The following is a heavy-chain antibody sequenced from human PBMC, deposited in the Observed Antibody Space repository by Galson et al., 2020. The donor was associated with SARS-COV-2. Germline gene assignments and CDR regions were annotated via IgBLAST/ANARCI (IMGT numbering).Heavy chain of an antibody. CDR2: INPSGGST. V-gene: IGHV1-46*01. CDR1: GYTFTSYY. D-gene: IGHD4-17*01. Sequence: ASVKVSCKASGYTFTSYYMHWVRQAPGQGLEWMGIINPSGGSTSYAQKFQGRVTMTRDTSTSTVYMELSSLRSEDTAVYYCARDLSHYGGNSGRSFDYWGQGTLVTVSS. CDR3: ARDLSHYGGNSGRSFDY. J-gene: IGHJ4*02.